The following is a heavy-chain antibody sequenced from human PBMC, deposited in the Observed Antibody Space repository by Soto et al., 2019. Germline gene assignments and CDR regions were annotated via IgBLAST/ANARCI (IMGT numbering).Heavy chain of an antibody. CDR3: ARDPWAADY. Sequence: GGSLRLSCAASGFTVSTKYMSWVRQAPGKGLEWVPVIYSSGSTFYADSVRGRFTISRDNSKNTVNLQMNSLRAEDTAVYYCARDPWAADYWGQGTLVTVSS. CDR2: IYSSGST. D-gene: IGHD3-16*01. V-gene: IGHV3-66*01. J-gene: IGHJ4*02. CDR1: GFTVSTKY.